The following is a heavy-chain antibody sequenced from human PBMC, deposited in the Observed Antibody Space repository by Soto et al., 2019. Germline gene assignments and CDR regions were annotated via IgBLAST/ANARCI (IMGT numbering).Heavy chain of an antibody. CDR3: ARGYDTALAPIF. V-gene: IGHV4-34*01. Sequence: SETLSLTCAVYGGSFSSYHWSWIRQTPGKGLEWIGEINHLTTTNYNPSLKSRVIISLDTPKNQFSLKLSSVTAVDTAVYYCARGYDTALAPIFWGQGILVTVSS. CDR1: GGSFSSYH. CDR2: INHLTTT. J-gene: IGHJ4*02. D-gene: IGHD5-18*01.